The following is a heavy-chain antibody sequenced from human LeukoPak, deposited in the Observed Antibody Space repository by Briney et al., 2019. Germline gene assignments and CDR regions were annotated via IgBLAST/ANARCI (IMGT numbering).Heavy chain of an antibody. J-gene: IGHJ6*03. V-gene: IGHV3-21*01. CDR2: ISISSSYT. CDR3: ASTLCNDDNCYFDYYYYMDV. Sequence: PGGSLRLSCADSGFTFSSYSMNWVRQALGKGLEWVSSISISSSYTHYANSVEGRFTISRDNAKNSLYLQMNSLRAEDTAVYYCASTLCNDDNCYFDYYYYMDVWGKGTTVTISS. D-gene: IGHD2-15*01. CDR1: GFTFSSYS.